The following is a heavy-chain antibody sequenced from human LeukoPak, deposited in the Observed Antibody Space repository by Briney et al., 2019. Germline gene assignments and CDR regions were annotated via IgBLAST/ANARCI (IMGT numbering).Heavy chain of an antibody. V-gene: IGHV4-59*01. CDR3: ARGSSGWSKVNWFDP. CDR1: GGSISSYY. J-gene: IGHJ5*02. D-gene: IGHD6-19*01. CDR2: IYYSGST. Sequence: SETLSLTCTVSGGSISSYYWSWIRQPPGKGLEWIGYIYYSGSTNYNPSPKSRVTISVDTSKNQFSLKLSSVTAADTAVYYCARGSSGWSKVNWFDPWGQGTLVTVSS.